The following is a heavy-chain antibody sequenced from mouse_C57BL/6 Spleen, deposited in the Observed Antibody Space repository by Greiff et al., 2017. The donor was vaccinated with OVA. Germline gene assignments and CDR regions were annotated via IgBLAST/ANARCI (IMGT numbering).Heavy chain of an antibody. CDR1: GFTFSDYG. V-gene: IGHV5-17*01. J-gene: IGHJ1*03. CDR3: ARPGYYGRGYFDV. D-gene: IGHD1-1*01. Sequence: EVQLVESGGGLVKPGGSLKLSCAASGFTFSDYGMHWVRQAPEKGLEWVAYISSRSSTIYYADTVKGRFTISRDNAKNTLFLQMTSLRSEDTAMYYCARPGYYGRGYFDVWGTGTTVTVSS. CDR2: ISSRSSTI.